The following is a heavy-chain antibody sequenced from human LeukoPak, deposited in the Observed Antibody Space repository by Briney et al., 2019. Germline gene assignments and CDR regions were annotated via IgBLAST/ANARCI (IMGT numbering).Heavy chain of an antibody. CDR1: GGSISSYH. V-gene: IGHV4-4*07. CDR2: IYTSGST. D-gene: IGHD6-19*01. CDR3: ARANLSYSSGWYSYYFDY. Sequence: SETLSLTCTVSGGSISSYHWSWIRQPAGKGLEWIGRIYTSGSTNYNPSLKSRVTMSVDTSKNQFSLKLSSVTAADTAVYYCARANLSYSSGWYSYYFDYWGQGTLVTVSS. J-gene: IGHJ4*02.